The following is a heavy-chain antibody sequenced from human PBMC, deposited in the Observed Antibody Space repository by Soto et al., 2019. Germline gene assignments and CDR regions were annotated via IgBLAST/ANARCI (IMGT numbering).Heavy chain of an antibody. CDR1: GFTFSSYA. J-gene: IGHJ4*02. V-gene: IGHV3-23*01. CDR3: AKDLWMMGDY. CDR2: ISGSGGST. D-gene: IGHD3-10*01. Sequence: GGSLRLSCAVSGFTFSSYAMSWVRRAPGKGLEWVSAISGSGGSTYYADSVKGRFTISRDNSKNTLYLQMNSLRAEDTAVYYCAKDLWMMGDYWGQGTLVTVSS.